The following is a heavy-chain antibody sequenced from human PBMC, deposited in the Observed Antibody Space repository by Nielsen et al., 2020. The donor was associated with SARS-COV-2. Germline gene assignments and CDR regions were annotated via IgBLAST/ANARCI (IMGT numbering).Heavy chain of an antibody. CDR3: ASKHYDSSGYYYFDY. CDR1: GYTFTSYG. D-gene: IGHD3-22*01. V-gene: IGHV1-18*01. Sequence: ASVKVSCKASGYTFTSYGISWVRQAPGQGLEWMGWISAYNGNTNYAQKLQGRVTMTTDTSTSTAYMELRSLRSEDTAVYYCASKHYDSSGYYYFDYWGQGTLVTVSS. CDR2: ISAYNGNT. J-gene: IGHJ4*02.